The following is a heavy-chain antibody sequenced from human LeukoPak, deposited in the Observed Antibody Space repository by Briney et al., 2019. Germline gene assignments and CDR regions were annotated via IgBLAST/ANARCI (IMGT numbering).Heavy chain of an antibody. J-gene: IGHJ6*02. CDR1: GFTFSSYA. CDR3: AKDGDSSSWPYYYYYYGMDV. D-gene: IGHD6-13*01. Sequence: PGGSLRLSCAASGFTFSSYAMSWVRQAPGKGLEWVSGISGSGDSTYYADSVKGRFTISRDNSKNTLYLQMNSLRAEDTAVYYCAKDGDSSSWPYYYYYYGMDVWGQGTTVTVSS. CDR2: ISGSGDST. V-gene: IGHV3-23*01.